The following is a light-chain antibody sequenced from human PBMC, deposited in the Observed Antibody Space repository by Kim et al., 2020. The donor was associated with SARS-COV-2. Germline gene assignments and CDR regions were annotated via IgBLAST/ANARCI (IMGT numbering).Light chain of an antibody. J-gene: IGKJ4*01. CDR3: QQLNTFPLT. V-gene: IGKV1-12*01. CDR1: QYIYTW. Sequence: DIQMTQSPSSVSASVGDRVTITCRASQYIYTWLAWYQQQPGKAPKLLISGASNLQPGVPPRFSASGSGTDFTLTISSLQPEDFATYYCQQLNTFPLTFGGGTKVEI. CDR2: GAS.